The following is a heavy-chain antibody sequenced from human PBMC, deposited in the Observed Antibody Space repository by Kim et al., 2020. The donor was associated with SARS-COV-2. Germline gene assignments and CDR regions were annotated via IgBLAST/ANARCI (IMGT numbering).Heavy chain of an antibody. CDR2: T. CDR3: ATNLAAAGVV. D-gene: IGHD6-13*01. J-gene: IGHJ4*02. V-gene: IGHV3-66*01. Sequence: TYYVDSVKGRFIISRDKSKNTLYLQMSSLRVEDTAVYYCATNLAAAGVVWGQGTLVTVSS.